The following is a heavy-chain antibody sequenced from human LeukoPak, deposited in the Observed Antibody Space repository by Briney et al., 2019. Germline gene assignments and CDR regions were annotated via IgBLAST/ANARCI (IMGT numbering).Heavy chain of an antibody. Sequence: ASVKVSCKASGYTFTSYGISWVRQAPGQGLEWMGWISAYNGNTNYAQKLQGRVTMTTDTSTSTAYMELRSLRPDDPAVYYCARRYSSRWLQDYWGQGTLATVSS. J-gene: IGHJ4*02. V-gene: IGHV1-18*01. D-gene: IGHD6-13*01. CDR1: GYTFTSYG. CDR3: ARRYSSRWLQDY. CDR2: ISAYNGNT.